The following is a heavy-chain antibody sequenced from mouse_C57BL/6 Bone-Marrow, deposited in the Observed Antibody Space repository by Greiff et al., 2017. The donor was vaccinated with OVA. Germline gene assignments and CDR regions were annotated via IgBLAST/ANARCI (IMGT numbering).Heavy chain of an antibody. Sequence: VQLQQPGAELVKPGASVKLSCKASGYTFTSYWMHWVKQRPGQGLEWIGMIHPNSGSTNYNEKFKSKATLTVDKSSSTAYMQLSSLTSEDSAVYYGARSGTGIAMDYWGQGTSVTVSS. J-gene: IGHJ4*01. D-gene: IGHD4-1*01. CDR2: IHPNSGST. V-gene: IGHV1-64*01. CDR1: GYTFTSYW. CDR3: ARSGTGIAMDY.